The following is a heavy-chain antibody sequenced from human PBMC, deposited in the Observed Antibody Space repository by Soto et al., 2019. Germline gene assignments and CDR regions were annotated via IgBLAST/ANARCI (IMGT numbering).Heavy chain of an antibody. D-gene: IGHD3-9*01. CDR2: IYYRGND. CDR1: DDSINSDKYY. CDR3: ARREGLATTSYSFAF. J-gene: IGHJ4*02. V-gene: IGHV4-39*01. Sequence: QLQLQESGPGLVKPSETLSLTCSVSDDSINSDKYYWGWIRQPPGKGLEWIGSIYYRGNDSYNPSLQSRVTISLAKSSSQSSLKLNSVTAADSAVYFCARREGLATTSYSFAFWGPGALVTASS.